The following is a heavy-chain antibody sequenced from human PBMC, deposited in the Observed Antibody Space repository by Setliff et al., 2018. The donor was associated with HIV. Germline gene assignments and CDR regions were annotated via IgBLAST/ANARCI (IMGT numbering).Heavy chain of an antibody. Sequence: PGGSLRLSCAASGFTFTKSAMNWVRQAPGKGLEWVSVISANGGSTYSADSVKGRFTITRDISKNTLDLQMNSLRVDDTAVYYCAKGSGFYDYWGQGTLVTVSS. J-gene: IGHJ4*02. CDR1: GFTFTKSA. CDR2: ISANGGST. D-gene: IGHD3-22*01. V-gene: IGHV3-23*01. CDR3: AKGSGFYDY.